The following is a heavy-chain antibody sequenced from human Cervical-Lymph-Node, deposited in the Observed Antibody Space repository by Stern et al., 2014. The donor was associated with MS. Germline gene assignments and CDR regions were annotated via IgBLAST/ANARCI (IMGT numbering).Heavy chain of an antibody. CDR2: VSSEGNSK. J-gene: IGHJ4*02. CDR1: GFNFSHYA. CDR3: ATQIWFDY. V-gene: IGHV3-30-3*01. Sequence: QLVESGGGVVQPGRSLRLSCAVSGFNFSHYAMHWVRQAPGKGLEWVAAVSSEGNSKYHADSVRGRFTISRDNSKNTVYLQMNSLRDDDTAVYYCATQIWFDYWGQGTLVSVSS. D-gene: IGHD3-16*01.